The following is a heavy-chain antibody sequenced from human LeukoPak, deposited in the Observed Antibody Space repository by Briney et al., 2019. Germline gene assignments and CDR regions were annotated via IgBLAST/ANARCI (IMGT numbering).Heavy chain of an antibody. V-gene: IGHV4-59*12. Sequence: SETLSLTCTVSGGSISSYYWSWIRQPPGKGLEWIGYIYYSGSTNYNPSLRSRVTMAVDTSKNQFSLKVNSVTAADTAIYYCARDLGYTGFGSGFDPWGQGALVLVSS. CDR3: ARDLGYTGFGSGFDP. J-gene: IGHJ5*02. CDR2: IYYSGST. CDR1: GGSISSYY. D-gene: IGHD5-12*01.